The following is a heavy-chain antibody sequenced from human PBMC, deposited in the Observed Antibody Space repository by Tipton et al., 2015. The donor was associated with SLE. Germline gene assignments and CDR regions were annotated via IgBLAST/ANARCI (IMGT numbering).Heavy chain of an antibody. CDR1: GSTFSSYG. Sequence: SLRLSCAASGSTFSSYGMHWVRQAPGKGLEWVAVIWYDGSNKYYRDSVKGRFTISRDNSKNTLYLQMNSLRVEDTAVYYCARQALLGYCEGGTCVGAMDVWGQGTTVTVSS. CDR3: ARQALLGYCEGGTCVGAMDV. J-gene: IGHJ6*02. D-gene: IGHD2-15*01. V-gene: IGHV3-33*08. CDR2: IWYDGSNK.